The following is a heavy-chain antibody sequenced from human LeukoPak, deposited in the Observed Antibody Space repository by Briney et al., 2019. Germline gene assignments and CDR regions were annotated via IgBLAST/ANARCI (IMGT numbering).Heavy chain of an antibody. J-gene: IGHJ4*02. Sequence: PGGSLRLSCTASGFIFSDAWMQWVRQAPGKGLEWVGRIKSKTDGGTTDYAAPVKGRFSISRDDSKNILYVQMNSLNTEDTAVYYCSATRYVSGSYLGYWGQGTLVTVSS. CDR1: GFIFSDAW. CDR3: SATRYVSGSYLGY. CDR2: IKSKTDGGTT. V-gene: IGHV3-15*01. D-gene: IGHD3-10*01.